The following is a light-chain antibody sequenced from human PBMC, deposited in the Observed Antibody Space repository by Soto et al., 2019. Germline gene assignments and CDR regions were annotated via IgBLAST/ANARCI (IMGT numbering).Light chain of an antibody. V-gene: IGLV2-14*01. J-gene: IGLJ2*01. CDR1: SSDVGGYNY. Sequence: QAALTQPASVSGSPGQSITISCTGTSSDVGGYNYVSWYQQHPGKAPKLMISEVTNRPAGVSYRFSGSKSGNTASLTISGLQAEDEGDYYCSSYTRRGTLLFGGGTKLTVL. CDR3: SSYTRRGTLL. CDR2: EVT.